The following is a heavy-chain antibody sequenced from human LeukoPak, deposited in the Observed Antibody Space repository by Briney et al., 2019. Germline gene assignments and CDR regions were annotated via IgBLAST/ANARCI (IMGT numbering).Heavy chain of an antibody. Sequence: GGSLRLSCAASGFTFSSYGMHWVRQAPGKGLEWVAVVWYDGSDKYYTDSVKGRFTISRDNSKNTLYLQMNSLRAEDTAVYYCARGSPYYYDNSGYYNYWGQGTLVTVSS. V-gene: IGHV3-33*01. CDR3: ARGSPYYYDNSGYYNY. CDR1: GFTFSSYG. D-gene: IGHD3-22*01. J-gene: IGHJ4*02. CDR2: VWYDGSDK.